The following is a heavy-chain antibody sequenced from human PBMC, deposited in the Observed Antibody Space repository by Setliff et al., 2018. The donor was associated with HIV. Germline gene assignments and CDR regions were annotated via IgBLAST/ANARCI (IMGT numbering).Heavy chain of an antibody. J-gene: IGHJ4*02. Sequence: TLSLTCAVSGGSISSSNWWSWVRQPPGKGLEWIGEIYHSGSTNYNPSHKSRVTISVDKSKNQFSLYLSSVTAAETAVYYCTRLGPSSDPRWLQYFDYWGQGSLVTVSS. D-gene: IGHD5-12*01. CDR1: GGSISSSNW. CDR3: TRLGPSSDPRWLQYFDY. V-gene: IGHV4-4*02. CDR2: IYHSGST.